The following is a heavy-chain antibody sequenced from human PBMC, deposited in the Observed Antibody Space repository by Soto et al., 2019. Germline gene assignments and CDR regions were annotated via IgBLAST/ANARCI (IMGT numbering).Heavy chain of an antibody. D-gene: IGHD6-6*01. CDR1: GGSVSSGSYY. V-gene: IGHV4-61*01. J-gene: IGHJ5*02. CDR3: ARDTGSSNWFDP. Sequence: QVQLQESGPGLVKPSETLSLTCTVSGGSVSSGSYYWSWIRQPPGKGLEWIGYIYYSGSTNYNPSLKSRVTISVDTSKNQFSLQLSSVTAADTAVYYCARDTGSSNWFDPWGQGTLVTVSS. CDR2: IYYSGST.